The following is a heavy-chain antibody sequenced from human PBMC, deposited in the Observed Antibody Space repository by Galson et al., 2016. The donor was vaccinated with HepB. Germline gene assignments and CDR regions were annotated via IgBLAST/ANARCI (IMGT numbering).Heavy chain of an antibody. D-gene: IGHD2-21*02. CDR2: IYWDNDR. J-gene: IGHJ4*02. CDR1: GFSLSSTKMG. CDR3: AHNPCAGDCLLQNQMPIAQYDFYY. V-gene: IGHV2-5*02. Sequence: PALVKPTQTLTLTCTFSGFSLSSTKMGVGWIRQPPGKALEWLAVIYWDNDRRYSPSLRTRLTITKDTSKNQVVLTMTDMDPEDTATYYCAHNPCAGDCLLQNQMPIAQYDFYYWGQGILVTVSS.